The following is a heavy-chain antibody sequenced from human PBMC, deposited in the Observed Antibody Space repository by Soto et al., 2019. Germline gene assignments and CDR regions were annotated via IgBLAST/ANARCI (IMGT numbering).Heavy chain of an antibody. CDR3: ASLSYCSGGSCYGYYYYYYGMDV. Sequence: GASVKVSCKASGGTFSSYAISWVRQAPGQGLEWMGGIIPIFGTASYAQKFQGRVTITADESTSTAYMELSSLRSEDTAVYYCASLSYCSGGSCYGYYYYYYGMDVWGQGTTVTVSS. D-gene: IGHD2-15*01. CDR1: GGTFSSYA. V-gene: IGHV1-69*13. CDR2: IIPIFGTA. J-gene: IGHJ6*02.